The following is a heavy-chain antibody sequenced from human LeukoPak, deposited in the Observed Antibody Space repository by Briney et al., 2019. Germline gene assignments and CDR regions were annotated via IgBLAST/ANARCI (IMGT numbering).Heavy chain of an antibody. CDR1: GFTLSSYW. Sequence: PGGSLRLSCTASGFTLSSYWMSWIRQAPGKGLEWVSYISSSGSTIYYADSVKGRFTISRDNAKNSLYLQMNSLRAGDTAVYYCARRRDSGSLQHFDYWGQGTLVTVSS. J-gene: IGHJ4*02. V-gene: IGHV3-11*01. D-gene: IGHD1-26*01. CDR3: ARRRDSGSLQHFDY. CDR2: ISSSGSTI.